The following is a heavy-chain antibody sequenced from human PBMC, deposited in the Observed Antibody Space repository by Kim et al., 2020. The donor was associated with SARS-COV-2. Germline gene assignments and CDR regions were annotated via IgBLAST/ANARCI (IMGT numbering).Heavy chain of an antibody. Sequence: YYVDSVKGQFTISRDNSKNTLYLQMNGLRAEDTAVYYCAKDHGSGTGDVWGQGTTVTVSS. J-gene: IGHJ6*02. V-gene: IGHV3-30*02. D-gene: IGHD3-10*01. CDR3: AKDHGSGTGDV.